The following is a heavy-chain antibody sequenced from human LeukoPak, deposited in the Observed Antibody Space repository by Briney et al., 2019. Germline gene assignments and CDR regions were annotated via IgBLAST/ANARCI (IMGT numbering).Heavy chain of an antibody. CDR1: GFTFSSYA. J-gene: IGHJ4*02. Sequence: GGSLRLSCAASGFTFSSYAMSWVRRAPGKGLERVSAISGSGGSTYYADSVKGRFTISRDNSKNTLYLQMNSLRAEDTAVYYCAKDYDFWSGDRLYWGQGTLVTVSS. CDR2: ISGSGGST. CDR3: AKDYDFWSGDRLY. V-gene: IGHV3-23*01. D-gene: IGHD3-3*01.